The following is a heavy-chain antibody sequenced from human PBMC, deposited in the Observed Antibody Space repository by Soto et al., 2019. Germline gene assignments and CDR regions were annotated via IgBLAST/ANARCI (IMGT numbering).Heavy chain of an antibody. CDR2: ISSSGDST. J-gene: IGHJ4*02. V-gene: IGHV3-23*01. D-gene: IGHD3-16*01. CDR3: AKDHWGSY. CDR1: GFTFKSYA. Sequence: EVQLLESGGGLVQPGGSLRLSCAASGFTFKSYAMSWVRQAPGKGLEWVSAISSSGDSTYYAGSVRGRFTIARDNSKSTLFLQLNSLRADDPAVYYCAKDHWGSYSGQGTLITVSS.